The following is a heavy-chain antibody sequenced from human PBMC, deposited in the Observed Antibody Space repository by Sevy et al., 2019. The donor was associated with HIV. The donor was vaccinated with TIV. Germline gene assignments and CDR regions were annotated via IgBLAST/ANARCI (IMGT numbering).Heavy chain of an antibody. V-gene: IGHV4-30-2*01. CDR1: GGSISSGGYS. J-gene: IGHJ5*02. D-gene: IGHD5-18*01. Sequence: SETLSLTCAVSGGSISSGGYSWSWIRQPPGKGLEWIGYIYHSGSTYYNPSLKSRVTISVDRSKNQFSLKLSSVTAADTAVYYCAREGGGRYSYGYGWPNWFDPWGQGTLVTVSS. CDR2: IYHSGST. CDR3: AREGGGRYSYGYGWPNWFDP.